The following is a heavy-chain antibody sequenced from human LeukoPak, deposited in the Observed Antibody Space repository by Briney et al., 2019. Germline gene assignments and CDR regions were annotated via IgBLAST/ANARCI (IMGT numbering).Heavy chain of an antibody. Sequence: PGGSLRLSCATSGFTFSDYYMSWIRQAPGKGLEWVSSISSSSSYIYYADSVKGRFTISRDNAKNSLYLQMNSLRAEDTAVYYCARDYMTGGSGSTWGQGTLVTVSS. CDR1: GFTFSDYY. D-gene: IGHD3-10*01. CDR3: ARDYMTGGSGST. J-gene: IGHJ4*02. V-gene: IGHV3-11*06. CDR2: ISSSSSYI.